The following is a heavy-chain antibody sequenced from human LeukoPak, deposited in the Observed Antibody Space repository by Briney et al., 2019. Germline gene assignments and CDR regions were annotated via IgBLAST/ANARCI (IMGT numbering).Heavy chain of an antibody. V-gene: IGHV1-69*13. J-gene: IGHJ4*02. CDR2: IIPIFGTA. Sequence: ASVKLSCKASGGTFRSYAISWVRQAPGQGLEWMGGIIPIFGTANYAQKFQGRVTITADESTSTAYMELSSLRSEGTAVYYCAGDQYSSPYGAGYWGQGTLVTVSS. CDR1: GGTFRSYA. D-gene: IGHD6-6*01. CDR3: AGDQYSSPYGAGY.